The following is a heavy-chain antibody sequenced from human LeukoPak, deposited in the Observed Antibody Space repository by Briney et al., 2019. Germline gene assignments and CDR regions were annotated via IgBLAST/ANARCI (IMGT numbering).Heavy chain of an antibody. J-gene: IGHJ3*02. CDR3: ARIRRLRYFDWLTRYAFDI. Sequence: SETLSLTCAVYGGSLSGYYWSWIRQPRGKGLEWIGEINHSGSTNYNPSLKSRVTISVDTSKNQFSLKLSSVTAADTAVYYCARIRRLRYFDWLTRYAFDIWGQGTMVTVSS. D-gene: IGHD3-9*01. CDR1: GGSLSGYY. V-gene: IGHV4-34*01. CDR2: INHSGST.